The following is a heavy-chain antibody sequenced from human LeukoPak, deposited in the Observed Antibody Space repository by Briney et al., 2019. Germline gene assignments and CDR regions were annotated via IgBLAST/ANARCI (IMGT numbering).Heavy chain of an antibody. CDR2: IYYSGST. J-gene: IGHJ6*02. Sequence: SETLSLTCAVYGGSFSGYYWSWIRQPPGKGLEWIGYIYYSGSTNYNPSLKSRVTISVDTSKNQFSLKLSSVTAADTAVYYCARDRWLLDYYYGMDVWGQGTTVTVSS. CDR3: ARDRWLLDYYYGMDV. D-gene: IGHD5-12*01. CDR1: GGSFSGYY. V-gene: IGHV4-59*01.